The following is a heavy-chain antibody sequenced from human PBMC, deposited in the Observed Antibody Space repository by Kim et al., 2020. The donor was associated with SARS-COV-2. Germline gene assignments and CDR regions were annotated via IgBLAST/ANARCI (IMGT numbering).Heavy chain of an antibody. Sequence: KTNYAQKLQGRVTMTTDTSTSTAYMELRSLRSDDTAVYYCARELSGYYDYWGQGTLVTVSS. D-gene: IGHD3-22*01. V-gene: IGHV1-18*01. CDR3: ARELSGYYDY. J-gene: IGHJ4*02. CDR2: KT.